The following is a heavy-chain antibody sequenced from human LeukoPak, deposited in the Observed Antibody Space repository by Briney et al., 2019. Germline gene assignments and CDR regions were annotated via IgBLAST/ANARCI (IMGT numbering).Heavy chain of an antibody. V-gene: IGHV4-59*01. Sequence: SETLSLTCTVSGGSISSYYWTWIRQPPGKGLEWIGYIFYSGSTDYNPSLKSRVTISVDTSKNQFSLKLSSVTAADTAVYYCARDPFGGSNAFDIWGQGTMVTVSS. D-gene: IGHD3-10*01. CDR3: ARDPFGGSNAFDI. CDR1: GGSISSYY. CDR2: IFYSGST. J-gene: IGHJ3*02.